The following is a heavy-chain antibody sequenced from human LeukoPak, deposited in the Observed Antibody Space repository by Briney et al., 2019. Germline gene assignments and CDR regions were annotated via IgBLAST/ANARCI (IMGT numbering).Heavy chain of an antibody. CDR2: INGSGDRT. V-gene: IGHV3-23*01. Sequence: GGSLRLSCAVSGFTFPDYYMTWIRQAPGKGLEWVSIINGSGDRTYYADSVKGRFTVSRDNSENTLYMQMKSLRAEDTAVYYCVSQTYSGSDRYYFDYWGQGTLVTVSS. D-gene: IGHD1-26*01. CDR1: GFTFPDYY. J-gene: IGHJ4*02. CDR3: VSQTYSGSDRYYFDY.